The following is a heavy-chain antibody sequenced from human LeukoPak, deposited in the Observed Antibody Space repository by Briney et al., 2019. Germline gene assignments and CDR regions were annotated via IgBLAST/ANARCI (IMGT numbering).Heavy chain of an antibody. CDR2: ISGSGGST. J-gene: IGHJ4*02. Sequence: GGSLRLSCAASGFTFSSYAMNWVRQAPGKGLEWVSAISGSGGSTYYADSVKGRFTISRDNSKNTLYLQMNSLRAEDTAVYYCAKRIAVAGRAYYFDYWGQGTLGTVSS. CDR3: AKRIAVAGRAYYFDY. V-gene: IGHV3-23*01. D-gene: IGHD6-19*01. CDR1: GFTFSSYA.